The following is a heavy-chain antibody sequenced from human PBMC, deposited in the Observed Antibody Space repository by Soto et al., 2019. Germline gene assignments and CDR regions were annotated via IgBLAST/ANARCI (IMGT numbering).Heavy chain of an antibody. Sequence: GGSLRLSCAASGFTFSIYAMSWVRQAPGKGLEWVSTLSGSGDTTYYADSVKGRFSISRDNSKNTLFLQMNSLRAEDTAVYYCAKGEQWLPRDGLFDSWGQGTQVTVPQ. V-gene: IGHV3-23*01. CDR1: GFTFSIYA. J-gene: IGHJ4*02. D-gene: IGHD6-19*01. CDR3: AKGEQWLPRDGLFDS. CDR2: LSGSGDTT.